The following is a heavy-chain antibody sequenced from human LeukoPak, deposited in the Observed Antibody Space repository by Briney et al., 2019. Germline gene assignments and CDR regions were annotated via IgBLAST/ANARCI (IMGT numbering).Heavy chain of an antibody. J-gene: IGHJ5*02. V-gene: IGHV4-39*07. D-gene: IGHD6-13*01. CDR3: ARGIEAAANTPNGFDP. CDR1: GGSISSSSYY. CDR2: IYYSGST. Sequence: SETLSLTCTVSGGSISSSSYYWGWIRQPPGKGLEWIGSIYYSGSTYYNPSLKSRVTISVDTSKNQFSLKLSSVTAADTAVYYCARGIEAAANTPNGFDPWGQGTLVTVSS.